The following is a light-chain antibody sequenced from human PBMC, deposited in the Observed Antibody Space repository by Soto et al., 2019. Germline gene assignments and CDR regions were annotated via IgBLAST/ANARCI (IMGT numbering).Light chain of an antibody. V-gene: IGKV3-20*01. CDR1: QSVSNNY. Sequence: LSLSAGTLSLSPGERATLSCRASQSVSNNYLAWYQQKPGQAPRLLIYGASNRASGIPDRFRGSGSGTDFTLTISRLEPEDFAVYYCQQYGSSGTFGPGTKVDIK. CDR3: QQYGSSGT. J-gene: IGKJ3*01. CDR2: GAS.